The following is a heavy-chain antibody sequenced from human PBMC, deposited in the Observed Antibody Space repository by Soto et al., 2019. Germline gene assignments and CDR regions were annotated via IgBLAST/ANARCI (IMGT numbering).Heavy chain of an antibody. Sequence: ASETLSLTCTVSGGSISSSSYYWGWIRQPPGKGLEWIGSIYYSGSTYYNPSLKSRVTISVDRSKNQFSLKLSSVTAADTAVYYCAAGGGLPRYYWGQGTLVTVSS. V-gene: IGHV4-39*07. CDR2: IYYSGST. CDR3: AAGGGLPRYY. D-gene: IGHD5-12*01. CDR1: GGSISSSSYY. J-gene: IGHJ4*02.